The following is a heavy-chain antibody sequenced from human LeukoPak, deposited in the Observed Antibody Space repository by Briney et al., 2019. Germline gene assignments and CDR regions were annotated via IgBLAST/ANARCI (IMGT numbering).Heavy chain of an antibody. CDR3: ARDYYDSSGYYRYFDY. D-gene: IGHD3-22*01. J-gene: IGHJ4*02. V-gene: IGHV3-66*01. CDR2: IYSGGST. Sequence: GGSLRLSCAASRVTVTSNYMSWVRQAPGKGLEWVSVIYSGGSTYYEDSVKGRFTVSRDSSKNTLYLQMNSLRAEDTAVYYCARDYYDSSGYYRYFDYWGQGTLVTVSS. CDR1: RVTVTSNY.